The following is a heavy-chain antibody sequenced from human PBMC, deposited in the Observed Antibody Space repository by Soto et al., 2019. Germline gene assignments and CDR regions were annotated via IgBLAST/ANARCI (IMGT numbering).Heavy chain of an antibody. J-gene: IGHJ4*02. CDR1: GYTFTSYG. CDR3: ARIPRYSGYESVFDY. Sequence: ASVKVSCKASGYTFTSYGISWVRQAPGQGLEWMGWISAYNGNTNYAQKLQGRVTMTTDTSTSTAYMELRSLRSDDTAVYYCARIPRYSGYESVFDYWGQGTLVTVSS. V-gene: IGHV1-18*01. CDR2: ISAYNGNT. D-gene: IGHD5-12*01.